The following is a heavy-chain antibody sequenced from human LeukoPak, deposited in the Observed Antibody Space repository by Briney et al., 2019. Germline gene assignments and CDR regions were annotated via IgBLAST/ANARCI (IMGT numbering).Heavy chain of an antibody. V-gene: IGHV3-23*01. CDR2: ISGSGGST. CDR3: ARDEFYYYDSSGYPVDY. CDR1: GFTFSSYA. D-gene: IGHD3-22*01. J-gene: IGHJ4*02. Sequence: GASLKLSCAASGFTFSSYAMSWVRQAPGKGLEWVSAISGSGGSTHYADSVKGRFTISRDNSKNTLYLQVNSLRAEDTAVYYCARDEFYYYDSSGYPVDYWGQGTLVTVSS.